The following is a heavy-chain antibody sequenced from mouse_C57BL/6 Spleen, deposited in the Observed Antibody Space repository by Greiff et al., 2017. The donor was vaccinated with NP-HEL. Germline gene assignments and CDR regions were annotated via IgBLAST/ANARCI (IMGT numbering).Heavy chain of an antibody. CDR2: INPNNGGT. J-gene: IGHJ4*01. CDR3: ARRGGTYPPYAMDY. CDR1: GYTFTDYY. V-gene: IGHV1-26*01. D-gene: IGHD5-1*01. Sequence: EVQLQQSGPELVKPGASVKISCKASGYTFTDYYMNWVKQSHGKSLEWIGDINPNNGGTSYNQKFKGKATLTVDKSSSTAYMELRSLTSEDSAVYYCARRGGTYPPYAMDYWGQGTSVTVSS.